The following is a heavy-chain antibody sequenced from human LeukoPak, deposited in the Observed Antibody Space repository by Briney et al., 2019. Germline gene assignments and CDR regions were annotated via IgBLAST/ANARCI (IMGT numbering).Heavy chain of an antibody. J-gene: IGHJ6*02. D-gene: IGHD2-15*01. V-gene: IGHV3-53*04. CDR3: VRDVGGDYYGMDV. CDR2: IYSSGGT. CDR1: GFTVSSNY. Sequence: GGSLRLSCAASGFTVSSNYMSWVRQAPGKGLEWVSVIYSSGGTYYADSVKGRFTISRRNSKNTLYLEMNSLRAEDTAVYYCVRDVGGDYYGMDVWGQGTTVTVSS.